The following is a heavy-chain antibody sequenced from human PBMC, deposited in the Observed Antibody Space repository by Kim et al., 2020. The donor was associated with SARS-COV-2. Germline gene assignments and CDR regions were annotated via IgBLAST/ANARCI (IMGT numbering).Heavy chain of an antibody. J-gene: IGHJ4*01. D-gene: IGHD2-2*01. CDR1: GFTFSSYG. CDR2: ISYDGSNK. CDR3: AKPFAIVVVPAANPPDY. Sequence: GGSLRLSCAASGFTFSSYGMHWVRQAPGKGLEWVAVISYDGSNKYYADSVKGRFTISRDNSKNTLYLQMNSLRAEDTAGYYCAKPFAIVVVPAANPPDY. V-gene: IGHV3-30*18.